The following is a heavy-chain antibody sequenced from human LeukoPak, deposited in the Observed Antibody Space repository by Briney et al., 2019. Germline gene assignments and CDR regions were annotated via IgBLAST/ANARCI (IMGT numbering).Heavy chain of an antibody. J-gene: IGHJ5*02. Sequence: ASVKASCKASGYTFTSYYMHWVRQAPGQGLEWMGIINPSGGSTSYAQKFQGRVTMTRDTSTSTVYMELSSLRSEDTAVYYCARDNTVTTGYSVLASWFDPWGQGTLVTVSS. CDR3: ARDNTVTTGYSVLASWFDP. D-gene: IGHD4-17*01. CDR1: GYTFTSYY. CDR2: INPSGGST. V-gene: IGHV1-46*01.